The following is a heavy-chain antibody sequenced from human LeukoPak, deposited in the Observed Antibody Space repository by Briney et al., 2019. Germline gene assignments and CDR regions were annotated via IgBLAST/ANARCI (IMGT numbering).Heavy chain of an antibody. CDR2: INPNSGGT. CDR1: GYTFTGYY. CDR3: ARFGGYCSSTSCYSPQYYYYYYGMDV. D-gene: IGHD2-2*01. V-gene: IGHV1-2*02. Sequence: ASVKVSCKASGYTFTGYYMHWVRQAPGQGLEWMGWINPNSGGTNYAQKFQGRVTMTRDTSISTAYMELSRLRSDDTAVYYCARFGGYCSSTSCYSPQYYYYYYGMDVWGQGTTVTVSS. J-gene: IGHJ6*02.